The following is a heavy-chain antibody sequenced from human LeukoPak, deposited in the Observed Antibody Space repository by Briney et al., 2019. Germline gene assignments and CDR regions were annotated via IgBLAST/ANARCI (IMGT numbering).Heavy chain of an antibody. V-gene: IGHV3-21*01. Sequence: GGSLRLSCAASGFTFSSYSMNWVRQAPGKGLEWVSSISSSSSYIYYADSVKGRFTISRDNAKNSLYLQMNSMRAEDTAVYYCARGPRGTELDYWGQGTLVTVSS. D-gene: IGHD1-26*01. J-gene: IGHJ4*02. CDR3: ARGPRGTELDY. CDR2: ISSSSSYI. CDR1: GFTFSSYS.